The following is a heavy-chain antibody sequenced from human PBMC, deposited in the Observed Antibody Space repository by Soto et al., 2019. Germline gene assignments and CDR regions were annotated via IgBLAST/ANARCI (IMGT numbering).Heavy chain of an antibody. J-gene: IGHJ3*02. CDR1: GFTFSTYW. CDR2: INQDGTET. D-gene: IGHD2-2*02. Sequence: PGGSLRLSCGASGFTFSTYWMSWVRQAPGKGLEWVANINQDGTETYYLDSVRGRSTISRDNARDSLYLEMNFLRAEDTAVYYCARDGGYCGSSDCFTDAFDIWGQGTMVTVSS. CDR3: ARDGGYCGSSDCFTDAFDI. V-gene: IGHV3-7*03.